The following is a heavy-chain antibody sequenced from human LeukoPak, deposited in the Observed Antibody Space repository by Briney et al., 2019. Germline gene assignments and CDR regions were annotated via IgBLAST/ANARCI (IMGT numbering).Heavy chain of an antibody. CDR3: ARHRSGGSNWFDP. V-gene: IGHV4-34*01. CDR2: INHSGST. D-gene: IGHD2-15*01. Sequence: SETLSLTCTVSGGSISSYYWSWIRQPPGKGLEWIGEINHSGSTNYNPSLKSRVTISVDTSKNQFSLKLSSVTAADTAVYYCARHRSGGSNWFDPWGQGTLVTVSS. CDR1: GGSISSYY. J-gene: IGHJ5*02.